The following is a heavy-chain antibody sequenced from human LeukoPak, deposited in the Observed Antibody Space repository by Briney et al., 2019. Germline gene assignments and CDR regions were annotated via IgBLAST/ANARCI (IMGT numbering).Heavy chain of an antibody. CDR3: ARAPIYDSSGYYDY. CDR2: ISAYNGNT. D-gene: IGHD3-22*01. J-gene: IGHJ4*02. V-gene: IGHV1-18*01. CDR1: GYTFTSYG. Sequence: ASVKVSCKASGYTFTSYGISWVRQAPGQGLEWMGWISAYNGNTNYALKLQGRVTMTTDTSTSTAYMELRSLRSDDTAVYYCARAPIYDSSGYYDYWGQGTLVTVSS.